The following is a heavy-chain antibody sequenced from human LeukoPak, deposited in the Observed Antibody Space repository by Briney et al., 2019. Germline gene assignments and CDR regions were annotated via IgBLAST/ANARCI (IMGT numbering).Heavy chain of an antibody. CDR2: LYYSGSA. Sequence: PSETLSLTCTVSGGSISSAGYYWAWIRQPPGKGLEWIGSLYYSGSAYYNPSLKSRVAISVDTSKSQFSLKLSSVTAADTAVYYCARGGVSSGWAYYYYYYAMDVWGQGTTVTVSS. CDR1: GGSISSAGYY. CDR3: ARGGVSSGWAYYYYYYAMDV. J-gene: IGHJ6*02. D-gene: IGHD6-19*01. V-gene: IGHV4-39*01.